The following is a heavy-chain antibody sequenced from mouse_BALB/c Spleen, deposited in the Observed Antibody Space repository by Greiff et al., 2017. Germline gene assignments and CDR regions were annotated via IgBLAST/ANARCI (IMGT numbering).Heavy chain of an antibody. D-gene: IGHD2-4*01. Sequence: EVQRVESGPSLVKPSQTLSLTCSVTGDSITSGYWNWIRKFPGNKLEYMGYISYSGSTYYNPSLKSRISITRDTSKNQYYLQLNSVTTEDTATYYCARYDYDALYAMDYWGQGTSVTVSS. CDR2: ISYSGST. V-gene: IGHV3-8*02. CDR3: ARYDYDALYAMDY. J-gene: IGHJ4*01. CDR1: GDSITSGY.